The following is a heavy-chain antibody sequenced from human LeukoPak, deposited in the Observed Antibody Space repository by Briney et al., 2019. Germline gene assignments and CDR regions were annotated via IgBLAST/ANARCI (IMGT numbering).Heavy chain of an antibody. J-gene: IGHJ4*02. CDR2: INPNSGGT. V-gene: IGHV1-2*02. D-gene: IGHD5-18*01. CDR3: ARDGYSYGYPDY. CDR1: GYTSTGYY. Sequence: ASVKVSCKASGYTSTGYYMHWVRQAPGQGLEWMGWINPNSGGTNYAQKFQGRVTMTRDTSISTAYMELSRLRSDDTAVYYCARDGYSYGYPDYWGQGTLVTVSS.